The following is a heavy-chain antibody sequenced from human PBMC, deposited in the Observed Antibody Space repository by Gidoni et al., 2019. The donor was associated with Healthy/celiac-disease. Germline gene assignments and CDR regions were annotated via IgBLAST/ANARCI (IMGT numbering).Heavy chain of an antibody. CDR2: ISGSGGST. CDR3: AKETVVVVVARGWFDP. J-gene: IGHJ5*02. CDR1: GFTFSSYA. V-gene: IGHV3-23*01. D-gene: IGHD2-15*01. Sequence: EVQLLESGGGLVQPGGSLRLSCAASGFTFSSYAMSWVRQAPGKGLEWVTAISGSGGSTYYADSVKGRFTISRDNSKNTLYLQMNSLRAEDTAVYYCAKETVVVVVARGWFDPWGQGTLVTVSS.